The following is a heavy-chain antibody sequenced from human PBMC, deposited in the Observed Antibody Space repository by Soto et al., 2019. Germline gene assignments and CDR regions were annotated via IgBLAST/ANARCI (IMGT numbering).Heavy chain of an antibody. Sequence: LRLSCAASGFTFSTYAMSWVRQVPGKGLQWLSAISGDGVTWYIDSVKGRFTISRDNSRNTVSLQMTSLRAEDTALYYCARDRSYQRDTFDIWGQGTMVTVSS. CDR1: GFTFSTYA. CDR2: ISGDGVT. D-gene: IGHD5-18*01. CDR3: ARDRSYQRDTFDI. V-gene: IGHV3-23*01. J-gene: IGHJ3*02.